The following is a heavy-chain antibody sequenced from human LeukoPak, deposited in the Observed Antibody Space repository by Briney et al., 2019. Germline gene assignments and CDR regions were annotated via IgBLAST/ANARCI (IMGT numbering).Heavy chain of an antibody. CDR2: ISSSGGST. CDR1: GFTFSSYA. CDR3: AKGGAQV. D-gene: IGHD1-26*01. V-gene: IGHV3-23*01. J-gene: IGHJ4*02. Sequence: GGSLRLSCAASGFTFSSYAMRWVRQAPGKGLEWVSAISSSGGSTYYADSVRGRFIISRDSSKNTLYLQMNSLRVEDTAVYYCAKGGAQVGGQGTLVPVSS.